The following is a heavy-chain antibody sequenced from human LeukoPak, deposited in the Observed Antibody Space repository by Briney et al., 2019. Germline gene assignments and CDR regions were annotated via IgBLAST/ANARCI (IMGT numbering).Heavy chain of an antibody. D-gene: IGHD5-18*01. J-gene: IGHJ4*02. CDR3: ATIKRGYPYGYFDF. Sequence: SETLSLTCTVSGGSISSHYWSWGRQPPGKGLEWIGYMYDTVNTKDNPSLTSRLTLSADTSKNQFSLRLGSVTAADTAVYYCATIKRGYPYGYFDFWGQGILVTVSS. CDR1: GGSISSHY. V-gene: IGHV4-59*11. CDR2: MYDTVNT.